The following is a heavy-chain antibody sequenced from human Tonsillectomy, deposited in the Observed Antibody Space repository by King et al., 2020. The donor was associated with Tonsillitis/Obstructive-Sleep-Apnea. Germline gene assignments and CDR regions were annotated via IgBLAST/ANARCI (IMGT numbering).Heavy chain of an antibody. V-gene: IGHV3-30*04. Sequence: VQLVESGGGVVQPGTSLRLSCSASGFTFSSYAMHWVRQAPGKGLEWVAVMSYDGSSEYYADSVKGRFTISRDNSKNSLYLQMNGLRAEDTAVYYCARAPTYCSSTTSYSYYYFYMDVWGKGTTVTVSS. J-gene: IGHJ6*03. CDR3: ARAPTYCSSTTSYSYYYFYMDV. CDR1: GFTFSSYA. CDR2: MSYDGSSE. D-gene: IGHD2-2*02.